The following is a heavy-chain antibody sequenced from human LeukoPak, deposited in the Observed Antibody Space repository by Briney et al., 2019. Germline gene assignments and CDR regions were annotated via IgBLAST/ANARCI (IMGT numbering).Heavy chain of an antibody. CDR3: ARDPDYGAGAKMDV. D-gene: IGHD4-17*01. CDR1: GGSISSSNW. J-gene: IGHJ6*02. CDR2: IYHSGST. V-gene: IGHV4-4*02. Sequence: SETLSLTCGVSGGSISSSNWWSWVRQPPGKGLEWIVQIYHSGSTNYNPSLKSRVTISVDKSKNQSSLKLSTVTAADTAVYYCARDPDYGAGAKMDVWGQGTTVTVFS.